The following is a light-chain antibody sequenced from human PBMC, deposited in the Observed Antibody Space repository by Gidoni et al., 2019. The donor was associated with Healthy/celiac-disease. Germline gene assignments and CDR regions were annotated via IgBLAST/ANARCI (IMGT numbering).Light chain of an antibody. CDR2: GAS. Sequence: EIVLTQSPGTLSLSPGERATLSCRASQSVSSSYLAWYQQKPGQAPRLLIYGASPRATGIPDRFSGSGSGTDFTLTISRLEPEDFAVYYCQQYGSSPDTFGQGTKLEIK. J-gene: IGKJ2*01. CDR3: QQYGSSPDT. CDR1: QSVSSSY. V-gene: IGKV3-20*01.